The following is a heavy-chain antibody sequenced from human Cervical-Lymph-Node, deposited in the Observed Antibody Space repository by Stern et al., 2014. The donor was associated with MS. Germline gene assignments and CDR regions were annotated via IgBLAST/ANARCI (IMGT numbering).Heavy chain of an antibody. Sequence: QVQLQESGPGLVKPSQTLSLTCTVSGGSMRSGDYYWSWIRQPPGKGLEWVGYIYYSGSTYYNPSLRSRVSISVDTSKNQFSRKLSSVTAADTAVYYCARGTYSIFGVVTYHGMDVWGQGTTVTVSS. CDR1: GGSMRSGDYY. J-gene: IGHJ6*02. CDR3: ARGTYSIFGVVTYHGMDV. V-gene: IGHV4-30-4*01. D-gene: IGHD3-3*02. CDR2: IYYSGST.